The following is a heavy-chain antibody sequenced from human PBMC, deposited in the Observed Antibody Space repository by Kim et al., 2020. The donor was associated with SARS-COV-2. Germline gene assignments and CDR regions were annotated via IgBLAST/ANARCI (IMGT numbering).Heavy chain of an antibody. D-gene: IGHD3-10*01. J-gene: IGHJ5*02. Sequence: YNPSLKSRVTLSVDTSKNQFSLKLISVTAADTAVYYCARGGSYGPPPGGSWGQGTLVTVSS. V-gene: IGHV4-34*01. CDR3: ARGGSYGPPPGGS.